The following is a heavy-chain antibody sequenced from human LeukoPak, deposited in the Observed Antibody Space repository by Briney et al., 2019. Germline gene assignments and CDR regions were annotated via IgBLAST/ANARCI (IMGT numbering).Heavy chain of an antibody. CDR1: GYSFTTYA. J-gene: IGHJ4*02. CDR2: INAGNGDT. V-gene: IGHV1-3*01. Sequence: GASVKVSCKASGYSFTTYAMHWVRQAPGQRLEWMGWINAGNGDTKYSQNFQGRVTITKDTSASTAYMEVSSLRSEDTAVYYCAREGDGGHDYWNYWGQGTLVTVSS. D-gene: IGHD5-12*01. CDR3: AREGDGGHDYWNY.